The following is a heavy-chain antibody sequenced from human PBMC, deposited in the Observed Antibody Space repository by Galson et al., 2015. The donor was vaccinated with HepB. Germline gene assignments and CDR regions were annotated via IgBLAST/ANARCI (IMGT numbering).Heavy chain of an antibody. CDR3: ARDYIGYDYFFDY. Sequence: SLRLSCAASGFTVSSNYMSWVRQAPGKGLEWVSVIYSGCSTYYADSVKGRFTISRDNAKNSLYLQMNSLRDEDTSVYYCARDYIGYDYFFDYWGQGTLVTVSS. J-gene: IGHJ4*02. D-gene: IGHD5-12*01. V-gene: IGHV3-66*01. CDR1: GFTVSSNY. CDR2: IYSGCST.